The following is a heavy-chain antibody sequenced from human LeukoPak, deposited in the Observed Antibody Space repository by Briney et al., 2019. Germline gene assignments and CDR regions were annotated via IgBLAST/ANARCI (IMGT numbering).Heavy chain of an antibody. V-gene: IGHV4-31*11. CDR1: GGSISSGDYY. CDR2: IYYSGST. CDR3: ARDSSYYYDSSGHI. J-gene: IGHJ3*02. Sequence: PPQTLPLTCAVSGGSISSGDYYWSWIRQHPGKGLEWIGYIYYSGSTYYNPSLKSRITISVDTSKNQFSLKLSSVTAADTAVYYCARDSSYYYDSSGHIWGQGTMVTVSS. D-gene: IGHD3-22*01.